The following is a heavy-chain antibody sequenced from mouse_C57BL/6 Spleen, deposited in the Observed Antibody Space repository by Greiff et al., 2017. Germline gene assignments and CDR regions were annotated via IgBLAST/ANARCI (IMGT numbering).Heavy chain of an antibody. D-gene: IGHD2-5*01. CDR1: GYTFTSYG. Sequence: VQLVESGAELARPGASVKLSCKASGYTFTSYGISWVKQRTGQGLEWIGEIYPRSGNTYYNEKFKGKATLTADKSSSTAYMELRSLTSEDSAVYFCAYYSNGAWFAYGGQGTLVTVSA. V-gene: IGHV1-81*01. CDR2: IYPRSGNT. CDR3: AYYSNGAWFAY. J-gene: IGHJ3*01.